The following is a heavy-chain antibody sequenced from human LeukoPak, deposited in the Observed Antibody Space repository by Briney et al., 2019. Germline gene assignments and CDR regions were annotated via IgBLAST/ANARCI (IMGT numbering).Heavy chain of an antibody. CDR1: GFTFSSYA. CDR3: AKDITMVRSYGMDA. J-gene: IGHJ6*02. CDR2: ISGSGGST. V-gene: IGHV3-23*01. Sequence: GGSLRLSCAASGFTFSSYAMSWVRQAPGKGLEWVSAISGSGGSTYYADSVKGRFTISRDNSKNTLYLQMNSLRAEDTAVYYCAKDITMVRSYGMDAWGQGTTVTVSS. D-gene: IGHD3-10*01.